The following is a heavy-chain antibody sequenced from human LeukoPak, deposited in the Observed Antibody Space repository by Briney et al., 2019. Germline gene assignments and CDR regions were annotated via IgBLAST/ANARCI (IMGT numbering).Heavy chain of an antibody. CDR2: ISAYNGNT. D-gene: IGHD2-2*01. CDR3: ARDGVVVVPAALGRKRTYNWFDP. J-gene: IGHJ5*02. V-gene: IGHV1-18*01. Sequence: ASVKVSCKASGYTFTSYGISWVRQAPGQGLEWMGWISAYNGNTNYAQKLQGRVTMTTDTSTSTAYMELRSLRSDDTAVYYCARDGVVVVPAALGRKRTYNWFDPWGQGTLVTVSS. CDR1: GYTFTSYG.